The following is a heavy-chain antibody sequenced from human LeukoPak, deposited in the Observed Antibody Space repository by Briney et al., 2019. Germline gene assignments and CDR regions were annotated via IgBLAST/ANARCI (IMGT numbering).Heavy chain of an antibody. D-gene: IGHD4-17*01. Sequence: ASVKVSCKASGYTFTGYYMHWVRQAPGQELEWMGWINPNSGGTNYAQKFQGRVTMTRDTSISTAYMELSRLRSDDTAVYYCASLTTVTAAGFQHWGQGTLVTVSS. CDR1: GYTFTGYY. J-gene: IGHJ1*01. V-gene: IGHV1-2*02. CDR2: INPNSGGT. CDR3: ASLTTVTAAGFQH.